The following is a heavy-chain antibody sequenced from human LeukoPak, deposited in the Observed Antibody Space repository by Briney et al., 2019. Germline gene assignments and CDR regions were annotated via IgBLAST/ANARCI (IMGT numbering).Heavy chain of an antibody. J-gene: IGHJ4*02. CDR2: MSLDGSST. Sequence: PGGSLRLSCAASGFTFYRYGIHWVRQAPGKGLEWVAVMSLDGSSTYYGDSVKGRFTISRDNSKNTLYLQMNSLRAEDTAVYYCAKDRPMTTVTTFANYWGQGTLVTVSS. D-gene: IGHD4-17*01. CDR1: GFTFYRYG. CDR3: AKDRPMTTVTTFANY. V-gene: IGHV3-30*18.